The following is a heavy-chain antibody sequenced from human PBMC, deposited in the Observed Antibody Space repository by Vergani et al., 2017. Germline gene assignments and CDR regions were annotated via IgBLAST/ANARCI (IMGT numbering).Heavy chain of an antibody. Sequence: EVQLLESGGGLVQPGGSLRLSCAASGLTFSSYAMSWVRQAPGKGLEWVSAISGSGGSTYYADSVKGRFTISRDNSKNTLYLQMNSLRAEDTAVYYCAKVGGQWFGDLRDYYFDYWGQGTLVTVSS. V-gene: IGHV3-23*01. CDR3: AKVGGQWFGDLRDYYFDY. J-gene: IGHJ4*02. CDR2: ISGSGGST. D-gene: IGHD3-10*01. CDR1: GLTFSSYA.